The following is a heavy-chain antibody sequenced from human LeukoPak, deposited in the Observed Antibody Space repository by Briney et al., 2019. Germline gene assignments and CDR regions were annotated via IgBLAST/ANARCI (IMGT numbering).Heavy chain of an antibody. D-gene: IGHD3-10*01. V-gene: IGHV4-59*12. J-gene: IGHJ2*01. CDR3: ARRAPSSYYGSGSYTNGGFDL. Sequence: ETLSLTCTVSGGSISSYYWSWIRQPPGKGLEWIGYIYYSGSTNYNPSLKSRVTISVDTSKNQFSLKLSSVTAGDTAVYYCARRAPSSYYGSGSYTNGGFDLWGRGTLVTVSS. CDR2: IYYSGST. CDR1: GGSISSYY.